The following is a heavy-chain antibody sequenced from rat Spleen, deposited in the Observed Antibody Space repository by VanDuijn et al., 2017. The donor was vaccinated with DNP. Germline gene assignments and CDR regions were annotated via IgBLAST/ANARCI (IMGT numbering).Heavy chain of an antibody. V-gene: IGHV5-22*01. CDR1: GFTFSNYY. CDR2: INADGGST. J-gene: IGHJ1*01. Sequence: EVQLVESGGGLVQPGRSLKLSCAASGFTFSNYYMAWIRQAPGKGLEWVASINADGGSTSYSDSVKGRFTLSRDDAKSSLYLQMNSLRSEDTATYYCARGVYYYSATYWYFDFWGPGTMVSVSS. CDR3: ARGVYYYSATYWYFDF. D-gene: IGHD1-1*01.